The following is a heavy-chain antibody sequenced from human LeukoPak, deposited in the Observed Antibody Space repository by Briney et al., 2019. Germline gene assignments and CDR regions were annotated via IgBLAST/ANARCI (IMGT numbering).Heavy chain of an antibody. CDR1: GASISISNYY. V-gene: IGHV4-39*01. D-gene: IGHD1-26*01. J-gene: IGHJ4*02. CDR3: ARRTSNPVGAIDY. CDR2: ISYSGT. Sequence: RSSETLSLTCTVSGASISISNYYWGWIRQPPGRGLEWIGSISYSGTYYNPSLKSRLTISVDTSKNHFSLNLRSVTAADTAVHYCARRTSNPVGAIDYWGQGTLVTVSS.